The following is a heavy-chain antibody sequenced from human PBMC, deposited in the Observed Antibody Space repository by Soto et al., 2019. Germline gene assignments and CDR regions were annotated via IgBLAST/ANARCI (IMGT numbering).Heavy chain of an antibody. J-gene: IGHJ4*02. D-gene: IGHD2-15*01. CDR2: INHSGST. Sequence: SETLSLTCAVYGGSFSGYYWSWIRQPPGKGLEWIGEINHSGSTNYNPSLKSRVTISVDTSKNQFSLKLSSVTAADTAVYYCARGGDRCSGGSCYRIFDYWGQGTLVTSPQ. V-gene: IGHV4-34*01. CDR1: GGSFSGYY. CDR3: ARGGDRCSGGSCYRIFDY.